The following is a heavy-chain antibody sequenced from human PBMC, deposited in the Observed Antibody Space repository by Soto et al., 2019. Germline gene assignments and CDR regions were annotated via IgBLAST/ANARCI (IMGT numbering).Heavy chain of an antibody. CDR2: IDPSDSYT. CDR1: GYSFSNFF. Sequence: EVQLVQSGLEVKKAGESLRISCKGYGYSFSNFFIHWLRQMPGKGLEWMGKIDPSDSYTTYSPSFQGHVTMSVDKSITTAYLQWSSLEASDTAMFYCARPDCGGVGCKLLPYWGQGTLVTVSS. D-gene: IGHD2-21*01. J-gene: IGHJ1*01. CDR3: ARPDCGGVGCKLLPY. V-gene: IGHV5-10-1*01.